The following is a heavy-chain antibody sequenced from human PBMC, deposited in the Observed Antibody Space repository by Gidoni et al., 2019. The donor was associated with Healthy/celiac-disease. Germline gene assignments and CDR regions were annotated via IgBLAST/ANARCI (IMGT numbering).Heavy chain of an antibody. CDR2: MNPNSGNT. J-gene: IGHJ6*02. V-gene: IGHV1-8*01. CDR1: GYTFTSYD. Sequence: QVQLVQSGPEVKKPGASVKVSCKASGYTFTSYDINWVRQATGQGLEWMGWMNPNSGNTGYAQKFQGRVTMTRNTSISTAYMELSSLRSEDTAVYYCARGALNGDYGGYYYYGMDVWGQGTTVTVSS. D-gene: IGHD4-17*01. CDR3: ARGALNGDYGGYYYYGMDV.